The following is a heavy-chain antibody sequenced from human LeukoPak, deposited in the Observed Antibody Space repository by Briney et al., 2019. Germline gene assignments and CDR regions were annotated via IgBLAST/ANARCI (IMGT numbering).Heavy chain of an antibody. CDR3: ARDHRGYSYGRQAGYFDY. V-gene: IGHV3-30-3*01. D-gene: IGHD5-18*01. Sequence: GGSLRLSCAASGFTFSSYAMSWVRQAPGKGLEWVAVISYDGSNKYYADSVKGRFTISRDNSKNTLYLQMNSLRAEDTAVYYCARDHRGYSYGRQAGYFDYWGQGTLVTVSS. CDR2: ISYDGSNK. CDR1: GFTFSSYA. J-gene: IGHJ4*02.